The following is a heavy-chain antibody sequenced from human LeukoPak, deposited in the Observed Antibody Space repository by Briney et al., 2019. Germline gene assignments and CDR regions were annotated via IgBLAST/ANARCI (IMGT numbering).Heavy chain of an antibody. J-gene: IGHJ4*02. V-gene: IGHV3-7*01. D-gene: IGHD3-22*01. CDR2: IKQDGSEK. Sequence: GGSLRLSCAASGFTFSSYWMSWVRQAPGKGLEWVANIKQDGSEKYYVDSVKGRFTISRDSAKNSLYLQMNSLRAEDTAVYYCAREAKDYYYDSSGYYSYWGQGTLVTVSS. CDR1: GFTFSSYW. CDR3: AREAKDYYYDSSGYYSY.